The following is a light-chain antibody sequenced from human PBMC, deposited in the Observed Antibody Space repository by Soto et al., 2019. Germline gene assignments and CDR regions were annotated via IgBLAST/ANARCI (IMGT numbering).Light chain of an antibody. CDR2: GAS. J-gene: IGKJ2*01. CDR1: QIVSTTY. CDR3: QHYGSSPMYT. Sequence: EIVLTQSPGTLSLPPGGRATLSCRASQIVSTTYLAWYQQRPGRAPRLLIYGASTRAPGIPDRFSGSGSGTDFTLTISRLEPEDFAVYFGQHYGSSPMYTFGKGTKLENK. V-gene: IGKV3-20*01.